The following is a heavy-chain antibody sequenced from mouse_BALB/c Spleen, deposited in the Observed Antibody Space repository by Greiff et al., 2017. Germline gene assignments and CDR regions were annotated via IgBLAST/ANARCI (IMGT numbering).Heavy chain of an antibody. CDR2: IRNKANGYTT. D-gene: IGHD1-2*01. CDR1: GFTFTDYY. J-gene: IGHJ4*01. V-gene: IGHV7-3*02. CDR3: ARSYCGYEGYYYAMDY. Sequence: EVQVVESGGGLVQPGGSLRLSCATSGFTFTDYYMSWVRQPPGKALEWLGFIRNKANGYTTEYSASVKGRFTISRDNSQSILYLQMNTLRAEDSATYYCARSYCGYEGYYYAMDYWGQGTSVTVSS.